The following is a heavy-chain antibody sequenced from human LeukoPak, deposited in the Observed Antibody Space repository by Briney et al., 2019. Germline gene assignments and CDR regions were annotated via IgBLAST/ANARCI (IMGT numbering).Heavy chain of an antibody. J-gene: IGHJ4*02. D-gene: IGHD3-22*01. CDR1: GFTFSSYA. Sequence: GGSLRLSCAASGFTFSSYAMSWVRQAPGKGLEWVSAISGSGGSTYYADSVKGRFTISRDNAKNSLYLQMNSLRAEDTAVYYCARKVRWLYDYWGQGTLVTVSS. CDR2: ISGSGGST. V-gene: IGHV3-23*01. CDR3: ARKVRWLYDY.